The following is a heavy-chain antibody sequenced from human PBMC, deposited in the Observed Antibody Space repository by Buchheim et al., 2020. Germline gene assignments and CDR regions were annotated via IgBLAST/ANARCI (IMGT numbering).Heavy chain of an antibody. Sequence: EVQLLESGGGLVQPGGSLRLSCAASGFTFSSYAMSWVRQAPGKGLEWVSAISGSGGSTYYEDSVKGRFTISRDNSKNTLYLQMNSLRAEDTAVYYCAKGQYASIAARTAYYMDVWGKGTT. CDR3: AKGQYASIAARTAYYMDV. J-gene: IGHJ6*03. CDR1: GFTFSSYA. V-gene: IGHV3-23*01. CDR2: ISGSGGST. D-gene: IGHD6-6*01.